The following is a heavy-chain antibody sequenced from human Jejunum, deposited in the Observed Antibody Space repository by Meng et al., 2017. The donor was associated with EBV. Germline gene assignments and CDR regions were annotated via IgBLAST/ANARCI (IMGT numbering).Heavy chain of an antibody. D-gene: IGHD2-21*02. CDR2: MYYSGSS. Sequence: QVQLAESGQGLVKPSETLSLTCTVSGDSVSSRSYYWNWIRQHPGKGLEWIGYMYYSGSSNYNPSLKSRVTISIDMSKNQFSLKLNSVTAADTAVYYCAGDRRAYCGSDCNPLDYWGQGTLVTVSS. J-gene: IGHJ4*02. CDR3: AGDRRAYCGSDCNPLDY. V-gene: IGHV4-61*01. CDR1: GDSVSSRSYY.